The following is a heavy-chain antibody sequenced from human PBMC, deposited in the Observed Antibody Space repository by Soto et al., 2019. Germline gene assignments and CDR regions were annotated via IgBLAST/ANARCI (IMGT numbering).Heavy chain of an antibody. J-gene: IGHJ6*02. V-gene: IGHV3-33*01. CDR1: RFTISSYG. CDR2: IWYDGSNK. CDR3: ARVGWELPRTYYYYGMDV. Sequence: PGGSLRLACTASRFTISSYGMHLVRQTPGNGLEWVAVIWYDGSNKYYADSVKGRFTISRDNSKNTLYLQMNSLRAEDTAVYYCARVGWELPRTYYYYGMDVWGQGTTVTVSS. D-gene: IGHD1-26*01.